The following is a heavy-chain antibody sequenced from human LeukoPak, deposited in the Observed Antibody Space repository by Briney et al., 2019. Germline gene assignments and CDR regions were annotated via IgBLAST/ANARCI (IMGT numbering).Heavy chain of an antibody. CDR3: AGAGIAEAGDLPYYYYYMDV. Sequence: SETLSLTCTVAGGSISSYDWSWIRQPAGKGLEWIGRIYTSGSTNYNPSLKSRVTMSVDTSKNQFSLKLSSVTAADTAVYYCAGAGIAEAGDLPYYYYYMDVWGKGTTVTVSS. D-gene: IGHD6-13*01. CDR2: IYTSGST. V-gene: IGHV4-4*07. J-gene: IGHJ6*03. CDR1: GGSISSYD.